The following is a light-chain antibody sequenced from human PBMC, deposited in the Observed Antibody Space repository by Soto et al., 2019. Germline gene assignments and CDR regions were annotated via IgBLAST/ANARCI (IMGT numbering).Light chain of an antibody. CDR2: GAS. J-gene: IGKJ1*01. Sequence: EIVLTQSPGTLSLSPGERATLSCRASQSVSSSYLAWYQQKPGQAPRLLIYGASNRATGIPSRFSDSGSGTDFTLTISRLEPEDFAVYYCQQYGFSRTFGQGTKVEIK. V-gene: IGKV3-20*01. CDR1: QSVSSSY. CDR3: QQYGFSRT.